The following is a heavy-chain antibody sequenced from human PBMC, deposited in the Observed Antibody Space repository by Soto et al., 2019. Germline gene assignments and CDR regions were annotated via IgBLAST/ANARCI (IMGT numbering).Heavy chain of an antibody. CDR3: ARRQSYYDNAGYYSYSFDF. CDR1: GGSFSGYF. D-gene: IGHD3-22*01. Sequence: SETLSLTCAVYGGSFSGYFWTWIRQPPGKGLEWIGEINHSGSTNYNPSLKSRVSISVDASKNQFSLHLSSVTAADPAVYYCARRQSYYDNAGYYSYSFDFWGQGTLVTVSS. J-gene: IGHJ4*02. CDR2: INHSGST. V-gene: IGHV4-34*01.